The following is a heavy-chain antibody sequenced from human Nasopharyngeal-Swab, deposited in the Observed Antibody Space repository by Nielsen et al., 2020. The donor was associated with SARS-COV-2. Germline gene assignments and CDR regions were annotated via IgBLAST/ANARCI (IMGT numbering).Heavy chain of an antibody. CDR1: GYTFTSYG. V-gene: IGHV1-18*01. CDR2: ISAYNGNT. D-gene: IGHD6-13*01. CDR3: ARDRAADHYYGMDV. Sequence: ASVKVSCKASGYTFTSYGISWVRQAPGQGLEWMGWISAYNGNTNYAQKLQGRVTMTTDTSTSTAYMELRSLRSDDTAVYYCARDRAADHYYGMDVWGQGTTVTVSS. J-gene: IGHJ6*02.